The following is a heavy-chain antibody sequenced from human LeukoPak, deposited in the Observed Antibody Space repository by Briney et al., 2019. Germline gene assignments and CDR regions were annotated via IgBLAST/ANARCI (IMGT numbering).Heavy chain of an antibody. CDR3: AKFVAGEVVVVPFDY. J-gene: IGHJ4*02. V-gene: IGHV3-23*01. Sequence: GGSLRLSCAASGFTFSSYAMSWVRQAPGKGLEWVSAISGSGGRTYYADSVKGRFTISRDNSKNTLYLQMNSLRAEDTAVYYCAKFVAGEVVVVPFDYWGQGTLVTVSS. CDR1: GFTFSSYA. D-gene: IGHD3-22*01. CDR2: ISGSGGRT.